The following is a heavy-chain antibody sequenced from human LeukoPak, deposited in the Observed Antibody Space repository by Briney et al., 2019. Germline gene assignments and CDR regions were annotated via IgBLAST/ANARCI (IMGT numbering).Heavy chain of an antibody. CDR2: IKQDGSER. D-gene: IGHD6-19*01. V-gene: IGHV3-7*01. J-gene: IGHJ4*02. CDR3: AGSGWQVYFDY. CDR1: GFTFTSYW. Sequence: SGGSLRLSCAASGFTFTSYWKSWVRQAPGKGLEWVANIKQDGSERYYVDSVKGRFTISRDNAKNSLYLQMNSLRAEDTGVYYCAGSGWQVYFDYWGQGTLVTVSS.